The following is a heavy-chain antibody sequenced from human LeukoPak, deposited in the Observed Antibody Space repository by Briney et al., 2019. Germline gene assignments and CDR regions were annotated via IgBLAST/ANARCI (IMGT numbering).Heavy chain of an antibody. CDR2: FDPEDGET. CDR1: GYTLTELS. D-gene: IGHD4-23*01. J-gene: IGHJ6*02. Sequence: ASVKVSCKVSGYTLTELSMHWVRQAPGKGLEWMGGFDPEDGETIYAQKFQGRVTMTEDTSTDTAYMELSSLRSEDTAVYYCATGYGGNSGYYYGMDVWGQGTTVTVSS. CDR3: ATGYGGNSGYYYGMDV. V-gene: IGHV1-24*01.